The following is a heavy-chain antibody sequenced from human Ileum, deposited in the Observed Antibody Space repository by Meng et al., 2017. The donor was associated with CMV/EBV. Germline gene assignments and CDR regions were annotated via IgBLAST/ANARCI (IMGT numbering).Heavy chain of an antibody. CDR3: ATPGGLRDQPYYGLDV. Sequence: SETLSLTCTVSGASITSSPCFWGWIRQPPGKGLEWIGYIWPSGTTYYNPSLKSRVTISLDTSKNSFSLRLTSVTAADAAVYYCATPGGLRDQPYYGLDVWGQGTMVTVSS. J-gene: IGHJ6*02. V-gene: IGHV4-39*07. CDR2: IWPSGTT. D-gene: IGHD2-21*01. CDR1: GASITSSPCF.